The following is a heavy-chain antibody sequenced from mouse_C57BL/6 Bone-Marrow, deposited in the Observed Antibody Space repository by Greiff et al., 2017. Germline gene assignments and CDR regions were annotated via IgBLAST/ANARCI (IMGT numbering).Heavy chain of an antibody. Sequence: EVQLQQSGAELVRPGASVKLSCTASGFNIKDDYLHWVKQRPEQGLEWIGWIDPENGDTEYASKFQGKATITADTSSNTAYLQLSSLTSEDTAVYYCTTTVVPSDYFDYWGQGTTLTVSS. CDR2: IDPENGDT. CDR1: GFNIKDDY. V-gene: IGHV14-4*01. J-gene: IGHJ2*01. CDR3: TTTVVPSDYFDY. D-gene: IGHD1-1*01.